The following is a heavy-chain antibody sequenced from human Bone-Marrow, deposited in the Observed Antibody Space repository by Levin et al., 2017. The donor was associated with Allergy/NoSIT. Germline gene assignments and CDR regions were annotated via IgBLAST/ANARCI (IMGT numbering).Heavy chain of an antibody. Sequence: GGSLRLSCAASGFTFSSYAMHWVRQAPGKGLEWVAVISYDGSNKYYADSVKGRFTISRDNSKNTLYLQMNSLRAEDTAVYYCARDQKYYDSSGPFGSFAFDIWGQGTMVTVSS. CDR3: ARDQKYYDSSGPFGSFAFDI. CDR2: ISYDGSNK. D-gene: IGHD3-22*01. V-gene: IGHV3-30-3*01. J-gene: IGHJ3*02. CDR1: GFTFSSYA.